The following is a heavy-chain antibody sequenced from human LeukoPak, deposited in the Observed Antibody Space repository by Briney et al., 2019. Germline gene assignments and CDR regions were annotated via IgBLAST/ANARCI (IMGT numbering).Heavy chain of an antibody. CDR1: GGSISSYY. J-gene: IGHJ2*01. Sequence: SETPSLTCTVSGGSISSYYWSWIRQPPGKGLEWIGYIYYSGSTNYNPSLKGRVTISVDTSKNQFSLKLSSVTAADTAVYYCARAFRARYFDLWGRGTLVTVSS. CDR2: IYYSGST. V-gene: IGHV4-59*08. D-gene: IGHD2/OR15-2a*01. CDR3: ARAFRARYFDL.